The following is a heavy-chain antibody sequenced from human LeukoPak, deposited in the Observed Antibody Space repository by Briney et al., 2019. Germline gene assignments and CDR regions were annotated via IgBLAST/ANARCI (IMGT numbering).Heavy chain of an antibody. CDR1: GGSISSSSYY. J-gene: IGHJ4*02. D-gene: IGHD2-2*02. CDR3: ARQRYCSSTSCYTFDPKYYFDY. Sequence: SSETLSLTWTVSGGSISSSSYYWGWIRQPPGKGLEWIGSIYYSGSTYYNPSLKSRVTISVDTSKNQFSLKLSSVTAADTAVYYCARQRYCSSTSCYTFDPKYYFDYWGQGTLVTVSS. CDR2: IYYSGST. V-gene: IGHV4-39*01.